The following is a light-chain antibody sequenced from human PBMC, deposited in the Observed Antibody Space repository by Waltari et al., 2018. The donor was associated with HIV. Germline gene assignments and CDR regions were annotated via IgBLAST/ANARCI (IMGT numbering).Light chain of an antibody. CDR1: NIGSKN. J-gene: IGLJ2*01. CDR2: RNS. V-gene: IGLV3-9*01. CDR3: QVWDSSTVV. Sequence: SYELTQPLSVSVALGQTASITCGGNNIGSKNVPWYQHQPGQAPVVVIYRNSKRPSGIPERLSGSNSGNTATLTISRAQAGDEADYYCQVWDSSTVVFGGGTKLTVL.